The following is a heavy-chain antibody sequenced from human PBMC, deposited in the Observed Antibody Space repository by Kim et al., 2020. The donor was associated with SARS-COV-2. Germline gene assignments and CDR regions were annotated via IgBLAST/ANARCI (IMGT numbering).Heavy chain of an antibody. CDR2: INTNTGNP. J-gene: IGHJ4*02. V-gene: IGHV7-4-1*02. D-gene: IGHD5-12*01. CDR3: ARGRGGGYRDFDY. CDR1: GYTFISYA. Sequence: ASVKVSCKASGYTFISYAMNWVRQAPGQGLEWMGWINTNTGNPTYARGFTGRFVFSLNTSVSTAYLEISSLKAEDTALYYCARGRGGGYRDFDYWGRGTLVTVSS.